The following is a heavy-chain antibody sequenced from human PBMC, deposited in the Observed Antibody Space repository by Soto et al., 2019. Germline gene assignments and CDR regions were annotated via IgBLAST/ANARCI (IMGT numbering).Heavy chain of an antibody. CDR3: GRETQIVRGVVPTPRSPGALNL. D-gene: IGHD2-15*01. CDR2: VSHGGAIK. CDR1: GFTFDNFA. J-gene: IGHJ3*01. Sequence: QMELVESGGGVVQPGRSLRLSCTPSGFTFDNFAMHWVRQAPGKGLEWVAVVSHGGAIKHDAESVRGRLTISRDNSRDTLTLQMTSLRPEDTAVYYCGRETQIVRGVVPTPRSPGALNLWGQGTVVTVSS. V-gene: IGHV3-30-3*01.